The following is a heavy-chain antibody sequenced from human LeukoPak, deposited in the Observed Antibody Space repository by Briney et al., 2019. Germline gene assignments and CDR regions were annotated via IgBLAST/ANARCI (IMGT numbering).Heavy chain of an antibody. Sequence: ASVKVSCKASGGTFSSYAISWVRQAPGQGLEWMGGIIPIFGTANYAQKFQSRVTITTDESTSTAYMELSSLRSEDTAVYYCARHYYGSGSYSPYYFDYWGQGTLVTVSS. CDR3: ARHYYGSGSYSPYYFDY. D-gene: IGHD3-10*01. V-gene: IGHV1-69*05. CDR2: IIPIFGTA. J-gene: IGHJ4*02. CDR1: GGTFSSYA.